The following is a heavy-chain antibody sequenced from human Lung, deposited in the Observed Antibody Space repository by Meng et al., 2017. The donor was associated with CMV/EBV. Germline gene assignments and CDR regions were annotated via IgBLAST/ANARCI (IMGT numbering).Heavy chain of an antibody. J-gene: IGHJ6*02. CDR3: TRVNYYYGMDV. CDR1: GFTFGDYA. CDR2: IRSKAYGGTT. V-gene: IGHV3-49*04. Sequence: SXKISXTASGFTFGDYAMSWVRQAPGKGLEWVGFIRSKAYGGTTEYAASVKGRFTTSRDDSKSIAYLQMNSLKTEDTAVYYCTRVNYYYGMDVWGQGTTVTVSS. D-gene: IGHD3-22*01.